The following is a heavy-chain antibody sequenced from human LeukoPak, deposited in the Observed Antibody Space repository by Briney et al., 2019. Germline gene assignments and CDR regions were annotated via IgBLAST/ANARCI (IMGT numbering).Heavy chain of an antibody. V-gene: IGHV1-18*01. D-gene: IGHD1-7*01. CDR1: GYSFTSYD. CDR3: ARGARRWNYPWSGYYFDY. J-gene: IGHJ4*02. Sequence: ASVKVSCKASGYSFTSYDINWVRQAPGQGLEWMGWISAYNGNTNYAQKLQGRVTMTTDTSTSTAYMELRSLRSDDTAVYYCARGARRWNYPWSGYYFDYWGQGTLVTVSS. CDR2: ISAYNGNT.